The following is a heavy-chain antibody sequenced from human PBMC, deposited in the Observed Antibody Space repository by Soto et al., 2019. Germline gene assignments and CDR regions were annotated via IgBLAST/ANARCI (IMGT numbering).Heavy chain of an antibody. CDR2: ISAYNGNT. CDR1: GYTFTSYG. Sequence: ASVKVSCKASGYTFTSYGISWVRQAPGQGLEWMGWISAYNGNTNYAQKLQGRVTMTTDTSTSTAYMELRSLRSDDTAVYYCARRVADRPGVAPRDYWGQGTLVTVSS. J-gene: IGHJ4*02. V-gene: IGHV1-18*01. D-gene: IGHD6-6*01. CDR3: ARRVADRPGVAPRDY.